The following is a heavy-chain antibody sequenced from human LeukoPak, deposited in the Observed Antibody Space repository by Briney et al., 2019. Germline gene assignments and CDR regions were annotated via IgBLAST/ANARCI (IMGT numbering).Heavy chain of an antibody. J-gene: IGHJ4*02. Sequence: SETLSLTCIVSGVSISGYYWSWIRQPPGKGLEWIGYIYYSGTTNYNSSLKSRVTISVDTSRNQFSLNLRSVTAADTAVYYCARDPSGWYYFDYWGQGTLVTVSS. CDR3: ARDPSGWYYFDY. CDR1: GVSISGYY. V-gene: IGHV4-59*01. D-gene: IGHD6-19*01. CDR2: IYYSGTT.